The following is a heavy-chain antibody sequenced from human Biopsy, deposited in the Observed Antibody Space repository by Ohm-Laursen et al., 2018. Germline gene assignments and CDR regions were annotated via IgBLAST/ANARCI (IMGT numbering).Heavy chain of an antibody. CDR2: INPDGSVK. V-gene: IGHV3-7*01. CDR3: ARDGR. J-gene: IGHJ4*02. CDR1: GFMFSASC. Sequence: SLRLSCAASGFMFSASCMSWVRQAPGKGLEWVANINPDGSVKYFADSVKGRFTISRDNAENSMYLQMSSLTVDDTAVYYCARDGRWGQGTLVTVSS. D-gene: IGHD1-26*01.